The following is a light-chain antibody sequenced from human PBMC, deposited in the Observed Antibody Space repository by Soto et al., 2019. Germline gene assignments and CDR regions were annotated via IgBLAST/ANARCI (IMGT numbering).Light chain of an antibody. V-gene: IGKV2-28*01. J-gene: IGKJ2*01. Sequence: DIVMTQSPLSLPVTPGEPASISCRSSQSLLHSNGYNYLDWYLQKPGQSPQLLIYLGFNRASGVPDRFSGSGSGTDFTLKISRVEAEDVGVYYCMQALQTPPTFGLGTKLEIK. CDR1: QSLLHSNGYNY. CDR3: MQALQTPPT. CDR2: LGF.